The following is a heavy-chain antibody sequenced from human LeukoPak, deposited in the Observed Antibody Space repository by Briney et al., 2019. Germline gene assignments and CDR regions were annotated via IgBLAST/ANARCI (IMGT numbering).Heavy chain of an antibody. CDR2: INHSGST. CDR3: ARDIAAAGTYYYYGMDV. Sequence: SETLSLTCAVYGGSFSGYYWSWIRQPPGKGLEWIGEINHSGSTNYNPSLKSRVTISVDTSKNQFSLKLSSVTAADTAVYYCARDIAAAGTYYYYGMDVWGQGTTVTVSS. D-gene: IGHD6-13*01. J-gene: IGHJ6*02. V-gene: IGHV4-34*01. CDR1: GGSFSGYY.